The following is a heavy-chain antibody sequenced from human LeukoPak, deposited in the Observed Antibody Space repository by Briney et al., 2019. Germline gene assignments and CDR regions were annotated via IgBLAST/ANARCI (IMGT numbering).Heavy chain of an antibody. Sequence: SETLSLTCAVYGGSFSDYYWTWIRQPPGEGLEWIGEISHSGSTNYNPSLKSRATISVDTSKNQFSLKLSSVAAADTAVYYCARGGGVDTAMVSWFDPWGQGTLVTVSS. V-gene: IGHV4-34*01. CDR2: ISHSGST. CDR3: ARGGGVDTAMVSWFDP. D-gene: IGHD5-18*01. J-gene: IGHJ5*02. CDR1: GGSFSDYY.